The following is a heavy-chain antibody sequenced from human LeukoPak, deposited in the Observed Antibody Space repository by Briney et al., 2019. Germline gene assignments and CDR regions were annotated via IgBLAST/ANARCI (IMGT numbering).Heavy chain of an antibody. CDR3: AREWFGDEYYYGMDV. CDR2: INPNSGGT. J-gene: IGHJ6*02. V-gene: IGHV1-2*02. CDR1: GYTFTGYY. Sequence: ASVKVSCKASGYTFTGYYMHWVRQAPGQGLEWMGWINPNSGGTNYAQKFQGRVTMTRDTSISTAYMELSRLRSDDTAVYYCAREWFGDEYYYGMDVWGQGTTVTVSS. D-gene: IGHD3-10*01.